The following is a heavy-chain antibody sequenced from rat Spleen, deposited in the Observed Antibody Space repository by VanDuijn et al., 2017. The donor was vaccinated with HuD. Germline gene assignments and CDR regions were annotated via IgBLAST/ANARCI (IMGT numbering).Heavy chain of an antibody. CDR1: GFTFSDYN. V-gene: IGHV5-7*01. Sequence: EVQLVESGGGLVQPGRSLKLSCAASGFTFSDYNMAWVRQAPKKGLEWVATISYDGGSTYYPDSMKGRFTISRDNAENTVYLQMNSLRSEDTATYFCGRDKTNYGYWYFGFWGPGTMVTVSS. D-gene: IGHD1-11*01. J-gene: IGHJ1*01. CDR2: ISYDGGST. CDR3: GRDKTNYGYWYFGF.